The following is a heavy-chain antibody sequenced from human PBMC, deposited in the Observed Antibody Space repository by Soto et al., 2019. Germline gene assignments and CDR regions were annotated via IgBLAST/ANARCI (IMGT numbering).Heavy chain of an antibody. V-gene: IGHV3-23*01. Sequence: EVQLLESGGGLVQPGGSLRLSCAASGFTFSSYAMSWVRQAPGKGLEWVSLISGSGGGTYYADSVKGRFTISTDNSKNTSYVQSNSLRAEGTAVYYCAKHAAAAAPDYWGQGTLVTVSS. CDR1: GFTFSSYA. CDR3: AKHAAAAAPDY. D-gene: IGHD6-13*01. CDR2: ISGSGGGT. J-gene: IGHJ4*02.